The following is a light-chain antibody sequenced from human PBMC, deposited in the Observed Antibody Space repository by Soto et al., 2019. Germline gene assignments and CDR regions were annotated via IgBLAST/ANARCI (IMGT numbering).Light chain of an antibody. CDR1: QSITIN. CDR2: GAS. V-gene: IGKV3-15*01. Sequence: EIVMTQSPATLSVSPGERATLSCRASQSITINLAWYQQRPGQAPRLLIYGASTRATGIPARFSGSGSGTGFTLTISSLQSEDFGIYYCQQDDNWPPWTFGQGTKVEIK. CDR3: QQDDNWPPWT. J-gene: IGKJ1*01.